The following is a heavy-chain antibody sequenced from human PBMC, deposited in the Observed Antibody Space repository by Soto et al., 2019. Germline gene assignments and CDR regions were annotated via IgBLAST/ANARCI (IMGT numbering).Heavy chain of an antibody. CDR1: GFTFSDYY. V-gene: IGHV3-11*01. J-gene: IGHJ4*02. CDR3: ARGVQTYYFDD. Sequence: QVQLVESGGGLVKPGGTMRLSCAASGFTFSDYYMSWIRQAPGKGLEWVSYISSTGSTTYYADSVRGRFTMSRDNAKRSLYLQVNSLRADDTAVYFCARGVQTYYFDDWVQGTLVTVS. CDR2: ISSTGSTT.